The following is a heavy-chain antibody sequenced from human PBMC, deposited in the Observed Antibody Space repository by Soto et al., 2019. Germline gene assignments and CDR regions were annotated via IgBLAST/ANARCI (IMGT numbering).Heavy chain of an antibody. J-gene: IGHJ4*02. CDR2: INPNSGGT. D-gene: IGHD6-19*01. Sequence: GASVKVSCKASGYTFTGYYMHWVRQAPGQGLEWMGWINPNSGGTNYAQKFQGWVTMTRDTSISTAYMELSRLRSDDTAVYYCARAGLLYSSGWYYFDYWGQGTLVTVSS. CDR1: GYTFTGYY. CDR3: ARAGLLYSSGWYYFDY. V-gene: IGHV1-2*04.